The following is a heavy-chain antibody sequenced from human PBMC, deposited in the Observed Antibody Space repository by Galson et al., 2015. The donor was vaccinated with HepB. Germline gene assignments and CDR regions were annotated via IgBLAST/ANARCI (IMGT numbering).Heavy chain of an antibody. J-gene: IGHJ3*02. Sequence: SLRLSCAASGITFSSYWMNWLRQAPGKGLECVASIKPDGTETQYVDPVKGRFTISRDNAKNSLYLQMNSLTVEDTAVYYCATGGLMYAFDIWGRGTKVTVSS. D-gene: IGHD2-8*01. CDR2: IKPDGTET. CDR3: ATGGLMYAFDI. V-gene: IGHV3-7*01. CDR1: GITFSSYW.